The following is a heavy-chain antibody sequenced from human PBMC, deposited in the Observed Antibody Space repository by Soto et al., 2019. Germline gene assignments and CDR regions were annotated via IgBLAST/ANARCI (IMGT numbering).Heavy chain of an antibody. D-gene: IGHD6-13*01. J-gene: IGHJ4*02. CDR3: AREGSSFFDY. V-gene: IGHV4-59*01. Sequence: PPETLSLTCTFSVGSISIYYWGWIRQPPGKGLEWIGYIYYSGSTNYNPSLKSRVTISVDTSKNQFSLKLSSVTAADTAVYYCAREGSSFFDYWGQGTMVTVSS. CDR1: VGSISIYY. CDR2: IYYSGST.